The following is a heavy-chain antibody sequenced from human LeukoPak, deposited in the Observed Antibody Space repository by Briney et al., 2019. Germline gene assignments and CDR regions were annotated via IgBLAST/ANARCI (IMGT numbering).Heavy chain of an antibody. Sequence: KPSETLSLTCIVSGGSISSSRFYWGWIRQPPGKGLEWIGTIYSSGSTYYNPSLKSRVTISADTSKNQFSLNLSSVTAADTGVYYCARHVSSDLRIVVVTSDWYFDRWGRGTLVTVSS. J-gene: IGHJ2*01. CDR2: IYSSGST. V-gene: IGHV4-39*01. D-gene: IGHD2-21*02. CDR1: GGSISSSRFY. CDR3: ARHVSSDLRIVVVTSDWYFDR.